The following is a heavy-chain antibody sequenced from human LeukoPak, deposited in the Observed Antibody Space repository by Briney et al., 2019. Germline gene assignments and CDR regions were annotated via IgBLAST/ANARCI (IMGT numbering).Heavy chain of an antibody. CDR1: GFTFSSYE. Sequence: GGSLRLSCAASGFTFSSYEMNWVRQAPGKGLEWIAYITRTGDRIQYADSVKGRFTISRDNARNSLYLQMNSLSAEDTAVYFCASDRGYSTFDYWGQGTLVTVSS. V-gene: IGHV3-48*03. CDR2: ITRTGDRI. CDR3: ASDRGYSTFDY. J-gene: IGHJ4*02. D-gene: IGHD2/OR15-2a*01.